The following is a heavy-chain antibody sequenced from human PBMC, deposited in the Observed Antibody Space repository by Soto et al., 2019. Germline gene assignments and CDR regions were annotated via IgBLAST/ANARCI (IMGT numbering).Heavy chain of an antibody. Sequence: EVQLVESGGGLIQPGGSLRLSCAASGFTVSSNYMSWVRQAPGKGLEWVSVIYSGGSTYYADSVKGRFTISRDNSKNTLYLQMNSLRAEDTAMYYCAKDAVYGDGLWLAANWGQGTLVTVSS. CDR1: GFTVSSNY. D-gene: IGHD2-21*02. CDR3: AKDAVYGDGLWLAAN. J-gene: IGHJ4*02. CDR2: IYSGGST. V-gene: IGHV3-53*01.